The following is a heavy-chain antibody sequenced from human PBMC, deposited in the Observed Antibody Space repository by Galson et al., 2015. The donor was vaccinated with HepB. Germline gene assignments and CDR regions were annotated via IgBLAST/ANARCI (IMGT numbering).Heavy chain of an antibody. CDR2: TYYRSKWYN. Sequence: CAISGDSVSSNSAAWNWIRQSPSRGLEWLGRTYYRSKWYNDYAVSVKSRITINPDTSKNQFSLQLNSVTPEDTAVYYCARDGPLAYCGGDCYAGWFDPWGQGTLVTVSS. CDR1: GDSVSSNSAA. J-gene: IGHJ5*02. D-gene: IGHD2-21*01. CDR3: ARDGPLAYCGGDCYAGWFDP. V-gene: IGHV6-1*01.